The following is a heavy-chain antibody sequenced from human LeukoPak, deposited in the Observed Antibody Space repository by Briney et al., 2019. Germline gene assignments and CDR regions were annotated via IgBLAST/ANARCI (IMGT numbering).Heavy chain of an antibody. CDR2: IKQDGVEK. D-gene: IGHD3-10*01. CDR3: AREGMVRGVPDAFDL. J-gene: IGHJ3*01. CDR1: GFTFSSYG. Sequence: PGRSLRLSCAASGFTFSSYGMHWVRQAPGKGLEWVANIKQDGVEKYFVGSVKGRFAISRDNAKNSLYLQMNSLRVEDTAVYYCAREGMVRGVPDAFDLWGQGTMVTVSS. V-gene: IGHV3-7*01.